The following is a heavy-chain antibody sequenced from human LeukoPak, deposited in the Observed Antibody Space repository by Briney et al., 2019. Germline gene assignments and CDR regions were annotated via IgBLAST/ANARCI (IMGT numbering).Heavy chain of an antibody. CDR3: ARVKGFWSGYYHYYFDY. CDR1: GDSIGSSTYY. V-gene: IGHV4-39*07. CDR2: IYYGETT. Sequence: SETLSLTCTVSGDSIGSSTYYWGWIRQPPGKGLEWIGNIYYGETTSYNPSLKSRVTISVDTSKNQFSLKLSSVTAADTAVYYCARVKGFWSGYYHYYFDYWGQGTLVTVSS. D-gene: IGHD3-3*01. J-gene: IGHJ4*02.